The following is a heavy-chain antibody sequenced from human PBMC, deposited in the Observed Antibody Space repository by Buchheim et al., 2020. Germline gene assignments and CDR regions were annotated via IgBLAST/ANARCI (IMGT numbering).Heavy chain of an antibody. D-gene: IGHD5-18*01. Sequence: EVQLVESGGGLVQPGGSLRLSCAASGFSFSNNXMHWVRQAPGKGLVWVARISRDESDTTCAGSVKGRFTXSRDNAKNTLYLQMNNLRAEDTAVYYCARGGYSYIIDYGGQGTL. CDR3: ARGGYSYIIDY. V-gene: IGHV3-74*01. CDR2: ISRDESDT. CDR1: GFSFSNNX. J-gene: IGHJ4*02.